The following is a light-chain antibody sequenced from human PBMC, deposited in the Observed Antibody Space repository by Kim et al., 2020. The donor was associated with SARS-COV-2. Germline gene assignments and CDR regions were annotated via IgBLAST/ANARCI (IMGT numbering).Light chain of an antibody. Sequence: DIQMTQSPSSLSASAGDRVTITCQASLGISNSLNWYQQKPGKAPRLLIYDVSTLETGVSSRFSGSGSGTHFTLTISSLQPEDFATYYCLQYISLPYTFGQGTKLEIK. CDR3: LQYISLPYT. V-gene: IGKV1-33*01. CDR1: LGISNS. CDR2: DVS. J-gene: IGKJ2*01.